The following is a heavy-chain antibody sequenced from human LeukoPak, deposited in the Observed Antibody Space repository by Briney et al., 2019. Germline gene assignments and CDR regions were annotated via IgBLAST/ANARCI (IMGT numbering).Heavy chain of an antibody. CDR3: ASASAPLYFQH. Sequence: SETLSLTCTVSGGSISSYYWSWIRQPPGKGLEWIGNIYYSGSTNDNPSLKSRVTISVDTSKNQVSLKLSSVTAADTAVYYCASASAPLYFQHWGQGTLVTVSS. J-gene: IGHJ1*01. V-gene: IGHV4-59*08. CDR1: GGSISSYY. CDR2: IYYSGST.